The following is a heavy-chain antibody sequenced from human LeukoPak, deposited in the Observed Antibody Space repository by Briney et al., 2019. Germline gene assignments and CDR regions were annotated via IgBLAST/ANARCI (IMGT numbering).Heavy chain of an antibody. CDR3: TTGGYGGQFDY. J-gene: IGHJ4*02. CDR2: IKSRTDGGTT. Sequence: GGSLRLSCAASGLTFNNDWMSWVRQAPGKGLEWVGRIKSRTDGGTTDYAAPVKGRFTISRDDSKNTLYLQMNSLKTEDTAVYYCTTGGYGGQFDYWGQGTLVTVSS. D-gene: IGHD5-12*01. V-gene: IGHV3-15*01. CDR1: GLTFNNDW.